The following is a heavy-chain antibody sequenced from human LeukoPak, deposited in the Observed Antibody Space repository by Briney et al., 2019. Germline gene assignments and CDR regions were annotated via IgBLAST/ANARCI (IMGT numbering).Heavy chain of an antibody. D-gene: IGHD3-22*01. Sequence: GESLKISCRGSGYSFGNYWIAWVRQMPGKGLEWMGIVYPGDSSTEYSPSFQGQVTISVDRSINTAYLQWSSLTASDTAMYYCARLTDYYDSSGYYRNYNWFDPWGQGTLVTVSS. V-gene: IGHV5-51*01. CDR2: VYPGDSST. J-gene: IGHJ5*02. CDR3: ARLTDYYDSSGYYRNYNWFDP. CDR1: GYSFGNYW.